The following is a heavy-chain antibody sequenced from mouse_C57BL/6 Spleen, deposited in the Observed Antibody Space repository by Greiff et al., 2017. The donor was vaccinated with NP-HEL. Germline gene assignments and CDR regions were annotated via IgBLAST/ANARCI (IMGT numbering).Heavy chain of an antibody. CDR1: GFTFSSYA. J-gene: IGHJ2*01. V-gene: IGHV5-4*01. CDR2: ISDGGSYT. Sequence: EVQRVESGGGLVKPGGSLKLSCAASGFTFSSYAMSWVRQTLEKRLEWVATISDGGSYTYYPDNVKGRFTISRDNAKNNLYLQMSHLKSEDTAMYYCARGGIYYGNYGFDYWGQGTTLTVSS. D-gene: IGHD2-1*01. CDR3: ARGGIYYGNYGFDY.